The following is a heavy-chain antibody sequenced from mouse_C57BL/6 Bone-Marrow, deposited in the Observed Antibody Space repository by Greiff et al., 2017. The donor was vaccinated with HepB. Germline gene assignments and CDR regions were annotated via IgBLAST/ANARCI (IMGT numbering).Heavy chain of an antibody. CDR3: ARWGSNLLWLRRGDYYAMDY. CDR2: INPNNGGT. Sequence: EVQLQQSGPELVKPGASVKIPCKASGYTFTDYNMDWVKQSHRKSLEWIGDINPNNGGTIYNQKFKGKATLTVDKSSSTAYMELRSLTSEDTAVYYCARWGSNLLWLRRGDYYAMDYWGQGTSVTVSS. J-gene: IGHJ4*01. CDR1: GYTFTDYN. V-gene: IGHV1-18*01. D-gene: IGHD2-2*01.